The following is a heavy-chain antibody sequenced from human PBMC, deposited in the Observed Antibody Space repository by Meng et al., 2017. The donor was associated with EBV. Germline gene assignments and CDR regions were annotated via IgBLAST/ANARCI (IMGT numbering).Heavy chain of an antibody. CDR3: ARPFPSWQSPRLDPFGA. CDR2: VHYTGST. V-gene: IGHV4-39*01. Sequence: QLQLRESGPGQVKPSETLSLTCTVSXDPISSFYYWGWIRQPPGRGLEWIGSVHYTGSTYYSPSLKSRVTVSVDTSKNQFSLRLTSVTAADTAVYYCARPFPSWQSPRLDPFGAWGQGTLVTVSS. D-gene: IGHD6-19*01. J-gene: IGHJ5*02. CDR1: XDPISSFYY.